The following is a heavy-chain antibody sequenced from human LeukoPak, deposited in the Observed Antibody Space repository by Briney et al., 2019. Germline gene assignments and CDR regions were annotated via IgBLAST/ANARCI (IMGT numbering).Heavy chain of an antibody. D-gene: IGHD3-10*01. J-gene: IGHJ4*02. Sequence: AGGSLRLSCAASGFTFGTYAMHWVRQAPGKGLEWVAVISYDGSKKYYADSVKGRFTISRDNSKNTLYLQMSSLRAEDTAVYYCARAYYGSGSYSFDYWGQGTLVTVSS. V-gene: IGHV3-30*04. CDR3: ARAYYGSGSYSFDY. CDR1: GFTFGTYA. CDR2: ISYDGSKK.